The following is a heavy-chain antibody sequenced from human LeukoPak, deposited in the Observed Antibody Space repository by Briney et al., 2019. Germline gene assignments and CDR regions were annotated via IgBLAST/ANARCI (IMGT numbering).Heavy chain of an antibody. CDR3: ARDSYYYGSGSYY. CDR2: ISSSGSTI. CDR1: GFTFSSYE. J-gene: IGHJ4*02. D-gene: IGHD3-10*01. Sequence: GGSLGLSCAASGFTFSSYEMNWVRQAPGKGLEWVSYISSSGSTIYYADSVKGRFTISRDNAKNSLYLQMNSLRAEDTAVYYCARDSYYYGSGSYYWGQGTLVTVSS. V-gene: IGHV3-48*03.